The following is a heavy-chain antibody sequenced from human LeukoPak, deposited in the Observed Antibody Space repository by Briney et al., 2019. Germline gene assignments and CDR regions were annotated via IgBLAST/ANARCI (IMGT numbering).Heavy chain of an antibody. J-gene: IGHJ4*02. V-gene: IGHV3-9*01. Sequence: GGSLRLSCAASGFTFDDYAMHWVRQAPGKGLEWVSGISWNSGSIGYADSVKGRFTISRDNAKNSLYLQMNSLRAEGTALYYRAKDIRAAVAGRFDYWGQGTLVTVSS. CDR2: ISWNSGSI. CDR3: AKDIRAAVAGRFDY. CDR1: GFTFDDYA. D-gene: IGHD6-19*01.